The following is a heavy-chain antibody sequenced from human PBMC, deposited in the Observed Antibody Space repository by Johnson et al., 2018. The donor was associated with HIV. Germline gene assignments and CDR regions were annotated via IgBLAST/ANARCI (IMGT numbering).Heavy chain of an antibody. J-gene: IGHJ3*01. Sequence: MLLVESGGGVVQPGRSLRLSCVASGFTFSSYWMSWVRQAPGKGLEWVANIKQDGSEKYYVVSVKGRFTISRDNAKKSLYLQMNSLTAADTAVYYCVREHRADESFDLWGQVTMVTVSS. CDR3: VREHRADESFDL. CDR1: GFTFSSYW. V-gene: IGHV3-7*01. CDR2: IKQDGSEK. D-gene: IGHD1-14*01.